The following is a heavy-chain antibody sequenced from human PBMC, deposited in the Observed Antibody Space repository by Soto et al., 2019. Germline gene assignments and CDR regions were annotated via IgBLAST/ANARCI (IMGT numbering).Heavy chain of an antibody. V-gene: IGHV3-23*01. CDR1: GLRFASSA. J-gene: IGHJ5*02. CDR2: ITGDGKAT. CDR3: AKITRS. D-gene: IGHD3-3*01. Sequence: GGSLSLSCAASGLRFASSAMTWVRQAPGKGLEWISSITGDGKATYYADSVKGRFTISRDISTNTVYLQMNSLRAEDSATYFCAKITRSWGQGTQVTVSS.